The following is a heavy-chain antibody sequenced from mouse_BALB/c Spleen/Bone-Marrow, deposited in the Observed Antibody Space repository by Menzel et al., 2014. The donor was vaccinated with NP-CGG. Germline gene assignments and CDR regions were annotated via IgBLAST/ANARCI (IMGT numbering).Heavy chain of an antibody. CDR3: ARQEITTRNAWFAY. D-gene: IGHD2-4*01. J-gene: IGHJ3*01. V-gene: IGHV5-6*01. CDR2: ISSGGSYT. CDR1: GFTFSSYG. Sequence: EVKLQESGGDLAKPGGSLKLSCAASGFTFSSYGMSWVRQTPDKRLEWVATISSGGSYTYYPDSVKGRFTIPRDNAKNTLYLQMSSLKSEDTAMYYCARQEITTRNAWFAYWGQGTLVTVSA.